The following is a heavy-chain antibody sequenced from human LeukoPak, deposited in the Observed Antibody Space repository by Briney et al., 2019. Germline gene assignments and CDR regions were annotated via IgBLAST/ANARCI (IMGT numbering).Heavy chain of an antibody. CDR1: GYSISSGYY. CDR2: IYHSGST. CDR3: STGLTLL. D-gene: IGHD1-26*01. V-gene: IGHV4-38-2*02. Sequence: RPSETLSLTCTVSGYSISSGYYWGWIRQPPGKGLEWIGSIYHSGSTYYNPSLKSRVTISVDTSKNQFSLKLSSVTAADTAVYYCSTGLTLLWGQGTLVTVSS. J-gene: IGHJ4*02.